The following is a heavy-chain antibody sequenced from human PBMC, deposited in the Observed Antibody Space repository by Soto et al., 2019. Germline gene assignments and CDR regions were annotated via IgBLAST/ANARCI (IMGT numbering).Heavy chain of an antibody. J-gene: IGHJ5*02. CDR3: ARLPAACRRLSWFHP. V-gene: IGHV1-18*01. D-gene: IGHD6-13*01. CDR1: GYTFTSYG. CDR2: ISAYHGNT. Sequence: QVQLVQSGAEVKKPGASVKVSCKASGYTFTSYGISWVRQAPGQGLEWMGWISAYHGNTNYAQKLQGRVTMTTVTATSTDYMELRSLRSDDTAVYYCARLPAACRRLSWFHPWGQVTLVTVSS.